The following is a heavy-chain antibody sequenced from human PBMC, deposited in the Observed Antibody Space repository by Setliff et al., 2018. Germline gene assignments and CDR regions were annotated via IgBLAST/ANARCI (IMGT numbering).Heavy chain of an antibody. J-gene: IGHJ6*02. CDR2: IYHNGNT. V-gene: IGHV4-59*01. CDR1: GGSISPYF. CDR3: VRDRTAYSYGLDV. D-gene: IGHD5-18*01. Sequence: SETLSLTCSVSGGSISPYFWSWIRQPPGKGLEWIGYIYHNGNTNFNPSLKTRVTMSVDTSKNQFDLNLTSVTAADTAAYYCVRDRTAYSYGLDVWGQGTTVTVSS.